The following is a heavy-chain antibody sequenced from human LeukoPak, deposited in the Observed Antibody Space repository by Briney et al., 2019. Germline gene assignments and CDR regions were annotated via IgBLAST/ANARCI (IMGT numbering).Heavy chain of an antibody. CDR1: GFTFSSYV. CDR2: ISTGGGNT. Sequence: GGSLRLSCAASGFTFSSYVICWVRQAPGKGLEWVSAISTGGGNTYYADSVKGRFTISRDNSKNTLFLQMNSLRAEDTAIYFCVKDRDGGSKTSHKGFDNWGQGTLVTVSS. CDR3: VKDRDGGSKTSHKGFDN. D-gene: IGHD3-16*01. J-gene: IGHJ4*02. V-gene: IGHV3-23*01.